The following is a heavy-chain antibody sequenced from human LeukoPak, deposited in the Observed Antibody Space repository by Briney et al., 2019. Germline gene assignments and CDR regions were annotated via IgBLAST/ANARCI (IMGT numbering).Heavy chain of an antibody. D-gene: IGHD2-2*01. CDR3: AKDLGDCSSTSCEENYYYYGMDV. Sequence: QPAGSLRLSCAASGFTFSSYAMSWVRQAPGKGLEWVSAISGSGGSTYCADPENGRSTISRDTSNNTLYLLMNRLTADDTAVYCCAKDLGDCSSTSCEENYYYYGMDVWGQGTTVTVAS. CDR1: GFTFSSYA. V-gene: IGHV3-23*01. CDR2: ISGSGGST. J-gene: IGHJ6*02.